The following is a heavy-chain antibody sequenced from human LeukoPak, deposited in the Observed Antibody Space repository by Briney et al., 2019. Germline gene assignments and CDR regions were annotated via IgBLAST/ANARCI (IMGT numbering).Heavy chain of an antibody. CDR1: GGSISSGTYY. CDR2: IFHSGST. J-gene: IGHJ4*02. D-gene: IGHD3-22*01. V-gene: IGHV4-30-2*01. Sequence: SETLSLTCTVSGGSISSGTYYWSWIRQPPGKGLEWIGYIFHSGSTYYNPSLKSRVTISVDTSKNQFSLKLSSVTAADTAVYYCARGRDSSGYYDFDYWGQGTLVTVSS. CDR3: ARGRDSSGYYDFDY.